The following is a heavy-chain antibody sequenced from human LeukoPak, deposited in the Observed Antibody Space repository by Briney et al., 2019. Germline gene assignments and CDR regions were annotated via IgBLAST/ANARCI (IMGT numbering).Heavy chain of an antibody. J-gene: IGHJ6*02. V-gene: IGHV4-34*01. CDR2: INHSGST. D-gene: IGHD3-10*01. Sequence: GSLRLSCAASGFTFSSYWMSWIRQPPGKGLEWIGEINHSGSTNYNPSLKSRVTISVDTSKNQFSLKLSSVTAADTAVYYCARVNYGSGSYPFYYYYGMDVWGQGTTVTVSS. CDR3: ARVNYGSGSYPFYYYYGMDV. CDR1: GFTFSSYW.